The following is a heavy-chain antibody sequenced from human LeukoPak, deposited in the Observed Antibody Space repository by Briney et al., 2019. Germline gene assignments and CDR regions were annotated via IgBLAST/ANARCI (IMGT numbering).Heavy chain of an antibody. CDR2: ISSSGGTT. J-gene: IGHJ3*02. V-gene: IGHV3-23*01. CDR1: GFTFSSYA. Sequence: PGGSLRLSCAASGFTFSSYAMNWVRQAPGKGLEWVSAISSSGGTTYYADSVEGRFTISRDTSKNTLYLQMNSLRAEDTAVYYCAKDRGITLTSFAFDIWGQGTVVTVSS. D-gene: IGHD4-11*01. CDR3: AKDRGITLTSFAFDI.